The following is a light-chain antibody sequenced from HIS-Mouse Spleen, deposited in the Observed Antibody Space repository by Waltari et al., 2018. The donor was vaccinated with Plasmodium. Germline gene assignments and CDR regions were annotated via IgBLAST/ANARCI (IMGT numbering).Light chain of an antibody. J-gene: IGKJ3*01. CDR2: GAS. Sequence: EIVMTQSPATLSVSTGERATLSCRASQSVSSNLAWYQQKPGQAPRLLIYGASTRATGIPARFSGSGPGTEFTLTISSLQSEDFAVYYCQQYNNWSFTFGPGTKVDIK. CDR1: QSVSSN. V-gene: IGKV3-15*01. CDR3: QQYNNWSFT.